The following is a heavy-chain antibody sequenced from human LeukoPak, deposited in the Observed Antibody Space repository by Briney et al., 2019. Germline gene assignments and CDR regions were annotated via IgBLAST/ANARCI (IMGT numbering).Heavy chain of an antibody. Sequence: PGGSLRLSCAASGFTFSTYNMNRVRQAPGKGLEWVSSISSSSNYIYYADSVKGRFTISRDNAKNSLYLQMNSLRAEDTDVYYCARDVGASAPDAFDIWGQGTMVTVSS. CDR3: ARDVGASAPDAFDI. V-gene: IGHV3-21*01. CDR1: GFTFSTYN. D-gene: IGHD1-26*01. J-gene: IGHJ3*02. CDR2: ISSSSNYI.